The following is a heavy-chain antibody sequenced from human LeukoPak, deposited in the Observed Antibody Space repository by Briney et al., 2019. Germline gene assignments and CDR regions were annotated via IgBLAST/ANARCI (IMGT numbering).Heavy chain of an antibody. Sequence: GASVKVSCKVSGYTLTELSMHWVRQAPGKGLEWMGGFDPEDGETIYAQKFQGRVTMAEDTSTDTAYMELSSLRAEDTAVYYCARDSGSYYVGGPFAYWGQGTLVSVSS. V-gene: IGHV1-24*01. D-gene: IGHD1-26*01. J-gene: IGHJ4*02. CDR1: GYTLTELS. CDR2: FDPEDGET. CDR3: ARDSGSYYVGGPFAY.